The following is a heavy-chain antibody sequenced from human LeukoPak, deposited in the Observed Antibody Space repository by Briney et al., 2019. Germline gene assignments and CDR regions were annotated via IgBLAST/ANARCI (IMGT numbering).Heavy chain of an antibody. CDR2: ISSSSSYI. J-gene: IGHJ4*02. Sequence: GGFLRLSCAASGFTFSSYSMNWVRQAPGKGLEWVSSISSSSSYIYYADSVKGRFTISRDNAKNSLYLQMNSLRAEDTAVYYCARDSYYGSGSSLDYWGQGTLVTVSS. D-gene: IGHD3-10*01. V-gene: IGHV3-21*01. CDR3: ARDSYYGSGSSLDY. CDR1: GFTFSSYS.